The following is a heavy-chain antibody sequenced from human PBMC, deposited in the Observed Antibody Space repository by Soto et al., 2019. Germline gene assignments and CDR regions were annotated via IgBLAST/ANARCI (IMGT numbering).Heavy chain of an antibody. CDR2: IYYSGRT. V-gene: IGHV4-31*03. Sequence: SETLSLTCTVSGVSISSGGYYWGWIRQHPGKGLEWIGNIYYSGRTYYNPSLKSRLVMSVDTSKNHFSLNLHSVTAADTAIYLCDSVVGGDSEYYFDYWGQGLLVTVSS. CDR3: DSVVGGDSEYYFDY. J-gene: IGHJ4*02. CDR1: GVSISSGGYY. D-gene: IGHD2-21*02.